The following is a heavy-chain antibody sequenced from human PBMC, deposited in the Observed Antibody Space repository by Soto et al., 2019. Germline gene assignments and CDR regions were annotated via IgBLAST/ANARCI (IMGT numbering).Heavy chain of an antibody. CDR1: GGIFGSHG. CDR2: FIPIFRPL. V-gene: IGHV1-69*01. Sequence: QVQLIQSEAEVKKPGSSVRVSCTASGGIFGSHGFSWVRQAPGQRLEWVGGFIPIFRPLTYTENFQARVRIAADESTNTVYLDLSSLTSEDTAVYYCVRDRRIYYSDPHDEFVASDYEVWGQGTMVSVSS. D-gene: IGHD3-22*01. J-gene: IGHJ3*01. CDR3: VRDRRIYYSDPHDEFVASDYEV.